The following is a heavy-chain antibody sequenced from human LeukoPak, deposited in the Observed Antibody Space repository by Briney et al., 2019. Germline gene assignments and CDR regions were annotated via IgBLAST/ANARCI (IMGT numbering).Heavy chain of an antibody. CDR2: TNPDGSIK. D-gene: IGHD3-3*01. J-gene: IGHJ4*02. CDR1: GFIFGGYW. Sequence: GGSLRLSCAASGFIFGGYWMSWVCQAPGRGLEWVANTNPDGSIKYYVDSVNGRFTISRDNAKNSLYLQMNSLRAEDTAVYYCVSGFLQWLYWGQGTLVTVSS. CDR3: VSGFLQWLY. V-gene: IGHV3-7*01.